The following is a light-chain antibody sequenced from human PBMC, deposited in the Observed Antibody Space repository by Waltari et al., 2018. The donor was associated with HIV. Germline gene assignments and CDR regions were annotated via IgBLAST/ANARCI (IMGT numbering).Light chain of an antibody. CDR2: DTF. Sequence: QAVVTQEPSLTVSPGGTVTLTCGSSSGPVTSGHHPYWFQQKSGQAPRTLIYDTFNKHSSTPARVSGSRLGGKAALTLSGAQPEDEAEYFCLLSFAGARPVVFGGGTNLTVL. CDR1: SGPVTSGHH. CDR3: LLSFAGARPVV. J-gene: IGLJ2*01. V-gene: IGLV7-46*01.